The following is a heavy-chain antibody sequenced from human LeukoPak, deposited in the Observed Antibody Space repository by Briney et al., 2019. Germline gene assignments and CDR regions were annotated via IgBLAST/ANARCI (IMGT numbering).Heavy chain of an antibody. CDR1: GFTFSSYA. D-gene: IGHD2-15*01. J-gene: IGHJ4*02. CDR3: AKSSGLLPYYFDY. CDR2: ISGSGGST. V-gene: IGHV3-23*01. Sequence: GGSLRLSCAASGFTFSSYAMSWVRQAPGEGLEWVSAISGSGGSTYYADSVKGRFTISRDNSKNTLYLQMNSLRAEDTAVYYCAKSSGLLPYYFDYWGQGTLVTVSS.